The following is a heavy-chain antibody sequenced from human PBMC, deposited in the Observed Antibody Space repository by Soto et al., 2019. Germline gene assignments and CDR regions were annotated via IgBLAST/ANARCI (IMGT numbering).Heavy chain of an antibody. CDR3: ASSGGPDYYYYYMDV. D-gene: IGHD6-19*01. V-gene: IGHV1-8*01. Sequence: TGKGLEWMGWMNPNSGNTGYAQKFQGRVTMTRNTSISTAYMELSSLRSEDTAVYYCASSGGPDYYYYYMDVWGKGTTVTVSS. J-gene: IGHJ6*03. CDR2: MNPNSGNT.